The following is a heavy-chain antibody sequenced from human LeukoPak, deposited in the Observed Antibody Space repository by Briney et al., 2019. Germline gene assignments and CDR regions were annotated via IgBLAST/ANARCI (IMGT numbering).Heavy chain of an antibody. CDR2: ISYDGSNK. D-gene: IGHD6-19*01. CDR1: GFTFSSYG. V-gene: IGHV3-30*18. J-gene: IGHJ6*02. Sequence: GGSLRLSCAASGFTFSSYGMHWDRQAPGKGLEWVAVISYDGSNKYYADSVKGRFTISRDNSKNTLYLQMNSLRAEDTAVYYCAKDVWDSSGWLRSLSEYYYYGMDVWGQGTTVTVSS. CDR3: AKDVWDSSGWLRSLSEYYYYGMDV.